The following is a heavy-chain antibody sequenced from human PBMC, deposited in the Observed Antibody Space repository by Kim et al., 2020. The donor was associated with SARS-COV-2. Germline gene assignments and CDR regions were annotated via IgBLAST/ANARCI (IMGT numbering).Heavy chain of an antibody. CDR3: ARQGIAVAGSFDY. Sequence: YNPSLKSRVTISVDKSKNQFSLKLSSVTAADTAVYYCARQGIAVAGSFDYWGQGTLVTVSS. D-gene: IGHD6-19*01. J-gene: IGHJ4*02. V-gene: IGHV4-4*02.